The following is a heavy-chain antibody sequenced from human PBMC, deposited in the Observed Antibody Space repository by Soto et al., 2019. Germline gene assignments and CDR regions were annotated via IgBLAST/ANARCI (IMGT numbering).Heavy chain of an antibody. Sequence: WETLSLTCTVSGGSISSYYWSWIRQPPGKGLEWIGYIYYSGSTNYNPSLKSRVTISVDTSKNQFSLKLSSVTAADTAVYYCARAPLLRFLEWSRSPGHFDYWGQGTLVTVSS. V-gene: IGHV4-59*08. D-gene: IGHD3-3*01. CDR2: IYYSGST. CDR1: GGSISSYY. CDR3: ARAPLLRFLEWSRSPGHFDY. J-gene: IGHJ4*02.